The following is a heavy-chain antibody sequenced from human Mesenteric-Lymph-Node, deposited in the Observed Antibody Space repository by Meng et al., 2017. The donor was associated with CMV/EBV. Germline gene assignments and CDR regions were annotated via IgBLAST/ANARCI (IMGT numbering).Heavy chain of an antibody. Sequence: VESLKISCKGSGYIFASFWIGWVRQTPGKGLEWMGLIYPDDSNTRYSPSFQGQVTISADKSISTAYLQWSTLKASDTAMYYCARRDFYDGSAFWGQGTLVTVSS. CDR1: GYIFASFW. CDR3: ARRDFYDGSAF. D-gene: IGHD3-22*01. J-gene: IGHJ4*02. V-gene: IGHV5-51*01. CDR2: IYPDDSNT.